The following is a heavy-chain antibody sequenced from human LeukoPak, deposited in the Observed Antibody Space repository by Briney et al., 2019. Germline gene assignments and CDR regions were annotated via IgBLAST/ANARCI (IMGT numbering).Heavy chain of an antibody. Sequence: PGGSLRLSCAASGFTFNIYAMSWVRQAPGKGLEWVSSINDSGDVINYADSVKGRFTIARDDSKNTVYLEMKSLTAEDTAFYYCARGGWPFDFWGQGILVTISS. CDR3: ARGGWPFDF. V-gene: IGHV3-23*01. CDR1: GFTFNIYA. D-gene: IGHD3-10*01. J-gene: IGHJ4*02. CDR2: INDSGDVI.